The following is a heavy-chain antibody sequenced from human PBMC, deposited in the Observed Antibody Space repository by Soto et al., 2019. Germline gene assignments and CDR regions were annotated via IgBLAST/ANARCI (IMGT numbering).Heavy chain of an antibody. Sequence: GGSLRLSCAASGFTFSSYARHWVRQAPGKGLEWVAVISYDGSNKYYADSVKGRFTISRDNSKNTLYLQMNSLRAEDTAVYYCAREIWDIVVVVAATFGYYGMDVWGQGTTVTVSS. V-gene: IGHV3-30-3*01. CDR1: GFTFSSYA. CDR3: AREIWDIVVVVAATFGYYGMDV. J-gene: IGHJ6*02. D-gene: IGHD2-15*01. CDR2: ISYDGSNK.